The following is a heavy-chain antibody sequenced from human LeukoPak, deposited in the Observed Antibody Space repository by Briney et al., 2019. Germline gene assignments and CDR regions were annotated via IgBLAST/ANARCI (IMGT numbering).Heavy chain of an antibody. CDR2: INWNGGST. D-gene: IGHD3-10*01. V-gene: IGHV3-20*01. CDR3: ARARFGEFTNAFDI. J-gene: IGHJ3*02. Sequence: QSGGSLRLSCAASGFTFDDYGMSWVRQAPGKGLEWVSGINWNGGSTGYADSVKGRFTISRDNAKNSLYLQMNSLRAEDTALYHCARARFGEFTNAFDIWGQGTMVTVSS. CDR1: GFTFDDYG.